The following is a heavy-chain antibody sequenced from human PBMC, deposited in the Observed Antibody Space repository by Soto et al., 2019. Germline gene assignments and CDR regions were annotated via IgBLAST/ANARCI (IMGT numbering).Heavy chain of an antibody. D-gene: IGHD2-21*02. CDR3: ARDKGAYCGGDYYSTWFDP. Sequence: QVQLVQSGAEVKKPGASVKVSCKASGYTFTSYGISWVRQAPGQGLEWMGWISAYNGNTNYAQKLQGRVTMTTDTSTSTAFMELRSLRSDDTAVYYCARDKGAYCGGDYYSTWFDPWGQGTLVTVSS. V-gene: IGHV1-18*01. J-gene: IGHJ5*02. CDR2: ISAYNGNT. CDR1: GYTFTSYG.